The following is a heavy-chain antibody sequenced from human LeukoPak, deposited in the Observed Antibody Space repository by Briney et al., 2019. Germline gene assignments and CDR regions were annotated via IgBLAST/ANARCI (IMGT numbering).Heavy chain of an antibody. D-gene: IGHD5-18*01. CDR3: ARGAIQLGSYYYGMDV. J-gene: IGHJ6*02. V-gene: IGHV1-69*01. CDR2: IIPIFGTA. CDR1: GGTFSSYA. Sequence: SVKVSCKASGGTFSSYAISWVRQAPGQGLEWMGGIIPIFGTANYAQKFQGRVTITADESTSTAYMELSSLRSEDTAVYYCARGAIQLGSYYYGMDVWGQGTTVIVSS.